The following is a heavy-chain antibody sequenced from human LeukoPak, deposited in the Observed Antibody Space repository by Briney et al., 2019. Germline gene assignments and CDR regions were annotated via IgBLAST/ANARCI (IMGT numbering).Heavy chain of an antibody. D-gene: IGHD3-10*01. CDR3: AKGRGERYGHFDY. CDR1: GFTFSSYW. V-gene: IGHV3-74*01. CDR2: INSDGGST. J-gene: IGHJ4*02. Sequence: SGGSLRLSCAASGFTFSSYWMHWVRQAPGKGLEWVSRINSDGGSTTYADSVKGRFTISRDNAKNTMYLQMNSLRADDTAIYYCAKGRGERYGHFDYWGQGTLVTVSS.